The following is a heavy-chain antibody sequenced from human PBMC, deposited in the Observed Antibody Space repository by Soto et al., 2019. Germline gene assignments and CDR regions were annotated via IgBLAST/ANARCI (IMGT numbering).Heavy chain of an antibody. CDR1: GFTFASYA. Sequence: GGSLRLSCAASGFTFASYAIHWVRQAPGKGLEWVAVISYDGSNEFCADSVKGRFTISRDTSKNTLYLQMNSLRPEDTAVYYCARDRVAAARFYYYSMDVWGQGTTVTVSS. CDR2: ISYDGSNE. D-gene: IGHD2-15*01. V-gene: IGHV3-30-3*01. CDR3: ARDRVAAARFYYYSMDV. J-gene: IGHJ6*02.